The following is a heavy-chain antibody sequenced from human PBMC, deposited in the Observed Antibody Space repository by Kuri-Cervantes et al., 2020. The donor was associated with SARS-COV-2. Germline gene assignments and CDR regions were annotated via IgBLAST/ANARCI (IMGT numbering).Heavy chain of an antibody. D-gene: IGHD3-16*01. V-gene: IGHV3-9*01. CDR2: ISWNSGSI. CDR1: GFTFDDYA. Sequence: SLKISCAASGFTFDDYAVHWVRQAPGKGLEWVSGISWNSGSIGYADSVKGRFTISRDNAKNSLYLQMNSLRAEDTAVYYCARALYLVSDYPSFDYWGQGTLVTVSS. CDR3: ARALYLVSDYPSFDY. J-gene: IGHJ4*02.